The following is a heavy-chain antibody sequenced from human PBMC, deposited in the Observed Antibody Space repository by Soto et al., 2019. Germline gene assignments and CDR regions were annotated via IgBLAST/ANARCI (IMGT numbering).Heavy chain of an antibody. CDR3: AREADEWLVPSYFDY. CDR1: GFTFSSYS. V-gene: IGHV3-48*02. CDR2: ISSSSSTI. J-gene: IGHJ4*02. D-gene: IGHD6-19*01. Sequence: GGSLRLSCAASGFTFSSYSMNWVRQAPGKGLEWVSYISSSSSTIYYADSVKGRFTISRDNAKNSLYLQMNSLRDEDTAVYYCAREADEWLVPSYFDYWGQGTLVTVSS.